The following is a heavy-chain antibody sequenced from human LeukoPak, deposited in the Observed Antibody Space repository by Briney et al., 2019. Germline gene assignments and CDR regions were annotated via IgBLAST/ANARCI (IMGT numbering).Heavy chain of an antibody. D-gene: IGHD3-22*01. V-gene: IGHV4-34*01. Sequence: SETLSLTCAVYGGSFSVYYWSWIRQPPGKGLEWIGEINHSGSTNYNPSLKSRVTISVDTSKNQFSLKLSSVTAADTAVYYCARGPDRSSVAYYWGQGTLVTVSS. CDR3: ARGPDRSSVAYY. J-gene: IGHJ4*02. CDR2: INHSGST. CDR1: GGSFSVYY.